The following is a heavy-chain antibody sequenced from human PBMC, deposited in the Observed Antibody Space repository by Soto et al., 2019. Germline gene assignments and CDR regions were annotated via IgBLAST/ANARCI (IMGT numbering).Heavy chain of an antibody. CDR1: GGTFSSYA. CDR2: IIPIFGTA. Sequence: SVKFSCKASGGTFSSYAISWVRQAPGQGLEWMGGIIPIFGTANYAQKFQGRVTITADKSTSTAYMELSSLRSEDTAVYYCARDYGSGSYGFDYWGQGTLVTVSS. CDR3: ARDYGSGSYGFDY. J-gene: IGHJ4*02. V-gene: IGHV1-69*06. D-gene: IGHD3-10*01.